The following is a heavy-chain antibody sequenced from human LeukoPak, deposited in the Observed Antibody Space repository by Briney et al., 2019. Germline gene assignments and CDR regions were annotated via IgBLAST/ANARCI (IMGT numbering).Heavy chain of an antibody. V-gene: IGHV3-23*01. CDR3: AKGYSGYESYFDY. Sequence: GGSLRLSCAASGFTFSNYGMHWVRQAPGKGLEWVSAISGSGGSTYYADSVKGRFTISRDNSKNTLYLQMNSLRAEDTAVYYCAKGYSGYESYFDYWGQGTLVTVSS. J-gene: IGHJ4*02. CDR2: ISGSGGST. CDR1: GFTFSNYG. D-gene: IGHD5-12*01.